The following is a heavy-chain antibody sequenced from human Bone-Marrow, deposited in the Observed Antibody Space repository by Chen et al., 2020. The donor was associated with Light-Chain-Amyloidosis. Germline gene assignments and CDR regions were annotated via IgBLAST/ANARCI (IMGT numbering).Heavy chain of an antibody. J-gene: IGHJ6*02. CDR2: INPDTGGT. CDR1: GYTFTDFY. V-gene: IGHV1-2*04. D-gene: IGHD3-10*01. CDR3: AKDSEIRGLIYAMNV. Sequence: QVQMVQSGAEVKEPGASIKVSCKTSGYTFTDFYIHWVRQAPGQGLEWMAWINPDTGGTRYAQKFQGWNTGTRETSTRTVYMELSRLRSGDTAVYYGAKDSEIRGLIYAMNVWGQGTTVNVSS.